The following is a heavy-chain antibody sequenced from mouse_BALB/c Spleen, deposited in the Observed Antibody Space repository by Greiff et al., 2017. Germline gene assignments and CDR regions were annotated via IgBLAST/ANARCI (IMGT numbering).Heavy chain of an antibody. D-gene: IGHD2-13*01. J-gene: IGHJ4*01. V-gene: IGHV5-9-4*01. CDR1: GFTFSSYA. CDR2: ISSGGSYT. CDR3: ARRLDFMDY. Sequence: EVQRVESGGGLVKPGGSLKLSCAASGFTFSSYAMSWVRQSPEKRLEWVAEISSGGSYTYYPDTVTGRFTISRDNAKNTLYLEMSSLRSEDTAMYYCARRLDFMDYWGQGTSVTVSS.